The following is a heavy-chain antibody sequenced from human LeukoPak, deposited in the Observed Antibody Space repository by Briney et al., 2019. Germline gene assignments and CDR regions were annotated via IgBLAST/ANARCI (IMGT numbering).Heavy chain of an antibody. Sequence: GGSLRLSCAASGFTFSSYGMHWVRQVPGKGLEWVAVIWYDGSNKYYADSVKGRFTISRGNSKNTLYLQMNSLRAEDTAVYYCARVGSSSWYGDYWGQGTLVTVSS. CDR2: IWYDGSNK. CDR3: ARVGSSSWYGDY. V-gene: IGHV3-33*01. CDR1: GFTFSSYG. D-gene: IGHD6-13*01. J-gene: IGHJ4*02.